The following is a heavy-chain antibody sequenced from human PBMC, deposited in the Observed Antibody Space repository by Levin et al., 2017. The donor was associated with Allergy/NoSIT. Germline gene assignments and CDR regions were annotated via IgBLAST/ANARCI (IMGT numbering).Heavy chain of an antibody. Sequence: GGSLRLSCAASGFTVSSNYMSWVRQAPGKGLEWVSVIYSGGSTYYADSVKGRFTISRDNSKNTLYLQMNSLRAEDTAVYYCARFHKDYYDSSGYYSYWGQGTLVTVSS. J-gene: IGHJ4*02. D-gene: IGHD3-22*01. CDR2: IYSGGST. CDR3: ARFHKDYYDSSGYYSY. CDR1: GFTVSSNY. V-gene: IGHV3-53*01.